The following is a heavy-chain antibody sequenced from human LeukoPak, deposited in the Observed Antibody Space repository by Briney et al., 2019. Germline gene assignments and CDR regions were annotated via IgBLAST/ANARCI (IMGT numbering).Heavy chain of an antibody. D-gene: IGHD5-24*01. V-gene: IGHV1-69*05. CDR2: IIPIFGTA. J-gene: IGHJ4*02. CDR3: ARGDGYNEAFDY. CDR1: GGTFSSYA. Sequence: SVKVSCQASGGTFSSYAISWVRQAPGQGLEWMGGIIPIFGTANYAQKFQGRVTITTDESTSTAYMELSGLRSEDTAVYYCARGDGYNEAFDYWGQGTLVTVSS.